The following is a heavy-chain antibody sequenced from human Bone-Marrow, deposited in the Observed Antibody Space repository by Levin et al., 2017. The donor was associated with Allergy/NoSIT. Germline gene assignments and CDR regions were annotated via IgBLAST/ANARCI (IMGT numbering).Heavy chain of an antibody. V-gene: IGHV2-26*01. Sequence: KVSGPTLVKPTETLTLTCTVSEFSLSNVGMGVSWIRQPPGKALEWLAHIFSNDEKSYSTSLKSRLTISKDTSKSQVVLTMTNMDPVDTATYYCARINYYDSSGYPPYYFDYWGQGTLVTVSS. CDR2: IFSNDEK. D-gene: IGHD3-22*01. CDR3: ARINYYDSSGYPPYYFDY. J-gene: IGHJ4*02. CDR1: EFSLSNVGMG.